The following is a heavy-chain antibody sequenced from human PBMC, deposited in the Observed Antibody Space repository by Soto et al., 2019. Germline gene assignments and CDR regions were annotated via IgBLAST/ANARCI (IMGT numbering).Heavy chain of an antibody. Sequence: ASVKVSCKASGYTFSDFDINWLRQASGQGPVWMGWMNAKSGDTFFAQRFQGKFNMTWDTSLSTAYMEVGSLTSDDTAIYYCARGNPFNYAGFDVWGQGTTVTVSS. V-gene: IGHV1-8*01. D-gene: IGHD3-16*01. CDR3: ARGNPFNYAGFDV. J-gene: IGHJ6*02. CDR1: GYTFSDFD. CDR2: MNAKSGDT.